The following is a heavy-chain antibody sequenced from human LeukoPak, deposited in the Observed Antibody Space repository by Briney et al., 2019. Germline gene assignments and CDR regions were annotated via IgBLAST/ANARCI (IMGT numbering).Heavy chain of an antibody. CDR1: GGTFSSYA. D-gene: IGHD3-22*01. J-gene: IGHJ4*02. CDR3: ARGDYYDSSGYYSPGGTFDY. CDR2: IIPIFGTA. Sequence: SVKVSCKASGGTFSSYAISWVRQAPGQGLEWMGGIIPIFGTANYAQKFQGRVTITADESTSTAYMELSSLRSEDTAVYYCARGDYYDSSGYYSPGGTFDYWGQGTLVTVSS. V-gene: IGHV1-69*13.